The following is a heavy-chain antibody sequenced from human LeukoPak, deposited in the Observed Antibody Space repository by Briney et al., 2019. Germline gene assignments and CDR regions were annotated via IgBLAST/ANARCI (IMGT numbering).Heavy chain of an antibody. CDR1: GGSISSSSYY. V-gene: IGHV4-39*07. J-gene: IGHJ4*02. D-gene: IGHD3-22*01. Sequence: NPSETLSLTCTVSGGSISSSSYYWGWIRQPPGKGLEWIGSIYYSGSTYYNPSLKSRVTISVDTSKNQFSLKLSSVTAADTAVYYCARDRDYYDSSGFDYWGQGTLVTVSS. CDR3: ARDRDYYDSSGFDY. CDR2: IYYSGST.